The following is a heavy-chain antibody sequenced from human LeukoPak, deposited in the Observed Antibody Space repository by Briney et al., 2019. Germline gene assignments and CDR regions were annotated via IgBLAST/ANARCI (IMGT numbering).Heavy chain of an antibody. J-gene: IGHJ4*02. D-gene: IGHD2-2*01. V-gene: IGHV3-23*01. Sequence: GGSLRLSCAASGFTFSSYAMSWVRQAPGKGLEWVSTISGSGGSTYYADSVKGRFTISRDNSKNTLYLQMNSLRAEDTAVYYCAREDCSSTSCYRDFDYWGQGTLVTVSS. CDR2: ISGSGGST. CDR1: GFTFSSYA. CDR3: AREDCSSTSCYRDFDY.